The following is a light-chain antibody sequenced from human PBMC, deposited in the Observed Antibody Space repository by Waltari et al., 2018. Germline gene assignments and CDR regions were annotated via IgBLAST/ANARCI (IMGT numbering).Light chain of an antibody. Sequence: DIVMTQSPDSLAWSLGERAPINCKSSQSVLSRSDSKNFLAWYQQKPGQSPKLLIHWASARESGVPDRFSGSVAATDVALNISTLQGDDVVVYYCQQYYSTPPTFGQGTTVEIK. CDR2: WAS. CDR1: QSVLSRSDSKNF. V-gene: IGKV4-1*01. J-gene: IGKJ1*01. CDR3: QQYYSTPPT.